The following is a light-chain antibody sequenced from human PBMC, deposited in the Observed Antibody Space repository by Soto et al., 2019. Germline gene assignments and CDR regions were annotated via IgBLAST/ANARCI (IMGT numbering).Light chain of an antibody. CDR1: QSIGRY. J-gene: IGKJ1*01. CDR3: QHRSNSPPTWT. CDR2: DAS. V-gene: IGKV3-11*01. Sequence: EIVLTQSPATLSLSPGDRANLSCRASQSIGRYLAWYQQKVGQAPRLLIYDASNMSTAIPARFSGSGSGTDFTLTISSLEPEDFAVSFCQHRSNSPPTWTFGHGTKVEIK.